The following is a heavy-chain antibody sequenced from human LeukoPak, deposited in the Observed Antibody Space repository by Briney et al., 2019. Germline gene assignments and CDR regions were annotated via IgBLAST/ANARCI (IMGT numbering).Heavy chain of an antibody. V-gene: IGHV3-7*01. Sequence: PGGSLRLSCAASGFTFSSYWMSWVRQAPGKGLEWVANIKEDGSEKYYVDSVKGRFIISRDNGKNSMYLQMNSLRAEDTAVYYCARTDAFGIWGQGTMITVSS. CDR3: ARTDAFGI. CDR1: GFTFSSYW. J-gene: IGHJ3*02. CDR2: IKEDGSEK.